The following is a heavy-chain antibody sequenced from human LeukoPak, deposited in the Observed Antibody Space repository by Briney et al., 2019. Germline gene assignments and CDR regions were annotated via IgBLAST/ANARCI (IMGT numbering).Heavy chain of an antibody. CDR2: IRYDGRIK. D-gene: IGHD6-13*01. V-gene: IGHV3-30*02. Sequence: PGGSLRLSCAASGFTFSAYGVHWVRQAPGKGLEWLAFIRYDGRIKNYADSVKGRFTISRDNSKNTLYLQMNSLTTEDTSLYYCARNRAAAGDWLDPWGQGTLVIVSS. J-gene: IGHJ5*02. CDR3: ARNRAAAGDWLDP. CDR1: GFTFSAYG.